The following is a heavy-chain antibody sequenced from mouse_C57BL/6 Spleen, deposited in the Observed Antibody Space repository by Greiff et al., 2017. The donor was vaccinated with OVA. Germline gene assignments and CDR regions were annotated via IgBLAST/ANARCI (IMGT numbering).Heavy chain of an antibody. D-gene: IGHD2-4*01. CDR3: TNYYDYGYWYFDV. V-gene: IGHV6-3*01. CDR2: IRLKSDNYAT. Sequence: KVEESGGGLVQPGGSMKLSCVASGFTFSNYWMNWVRQSPEKGLEWVAQIRLKSDNYATHYAESVKGRFTISRDDSKSSVYLQMNNLRAEDTGIYYCTNYYDYGYWYFDVWGTGTTVTVSS. CDR1: GFTFSNYW. J-gene: IGHJ1*03.